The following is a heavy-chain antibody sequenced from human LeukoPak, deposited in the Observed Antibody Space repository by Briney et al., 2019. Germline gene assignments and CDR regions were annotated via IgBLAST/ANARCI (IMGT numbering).Heavy chain of an antibody. CDR1: GFTFSSYW. V-gene: IGHV3-23*01. CDR2: ISGSGGST. Sequence: PGGSLRLSCAASGFTFSSYWMSWVRQAPGKGLEWVSAISGSGGSTYYADSVKGRFTISRDNSKNTLYLQMNSLRAEDTAVYYCAKLGSKATYYYDSSGPFDYWGQGTLVTVSS. J-gene: IGHJ4*02. D-gene: IGHD3-22*01. CDR3: AKLGSKATYYYDSSGPFDY.